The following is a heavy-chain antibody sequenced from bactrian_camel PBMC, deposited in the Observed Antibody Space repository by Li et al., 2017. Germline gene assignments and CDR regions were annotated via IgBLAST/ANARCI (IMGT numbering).Heavy chain of an antibody. V-gene: IGHV3S67*01. CDR1: GFTFSSYA. J-gene: IGHJ4*01. CDR2: IDRDDSA. Sequence: DVQLVESGGGLVQPGGSLRLTCAASGFTFSSYAMSWVRQSPGKEREGVAVIDRDDSATYADSVKGRFTISQDSAKSTLYLQMNSLKPEDTAMYYCAAGEERWDKDSMTTVRLLGVHPGIACQYHDWGQGTQVTVS. D-gene: IGHD3*01. CDR3: AAGEERWDKDSMTTVRLLGVHPGIACQYHD.